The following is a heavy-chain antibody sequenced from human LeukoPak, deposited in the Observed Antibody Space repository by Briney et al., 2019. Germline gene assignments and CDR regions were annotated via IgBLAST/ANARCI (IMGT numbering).Heavy chain of an antibody. D-gene: IGHD6-13*01. CDR3: ARDDAIAAAASDAFDI. CDR1: GYTFTSYG. V-gene: IGHV1-18*01. J-gene: IGHJ3*02. CDR2: ISAYNGNT. Sequence: ASVKVSCEASGYTFTSYGISWVRQAPGQGLEWMGWISAYNGNTNYAQKLQGRVTMTTDTSTSTAYMELRSLRSDDTAVYYCARDDAIAAAASDAFDIWGQGTMVTVSS.